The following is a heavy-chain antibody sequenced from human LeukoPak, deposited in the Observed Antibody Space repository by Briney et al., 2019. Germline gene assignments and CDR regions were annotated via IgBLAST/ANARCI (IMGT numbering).Heavy chain of an antibody. CDR1: GFSFSTYW. D-gene: IGHD3-9*01. V-gene: IGHV3-23*01. CDR3: AKGTQLRYFDWLLYGDYYYYYYMDV. J-gene: IGHJ6*03. Sequence: GESLRLSCAASGFSFSTYWMSWVRQAPGKGLEWVSAISGSGGSTYYADSVKGRFTISRDNSKNTLYLQVNSLRAEDTAVYYCAKGTQLRYFDWLLYGDYYYYYYMDVWGKGTTVTISS. CDR2: ISGSGGST.